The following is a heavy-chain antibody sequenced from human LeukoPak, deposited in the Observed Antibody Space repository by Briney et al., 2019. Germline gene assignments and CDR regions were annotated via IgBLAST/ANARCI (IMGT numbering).Heavy chain of an antibody. Sequence: ASVKVSCKASGYTFTSYYMHWVRQAPGQGLEWMGIINPSGGSTSYAQKFQGRVTMTRDMSTSTVYMELSSLRSEDTAVYYCTLSGTPSTAFDIWGQRTMVTVS. CDR1: GYTFTSYY. V-gene: IGHV1-46*01. CDR2: INPSGGST. CDR3: TLSGTPSTAFDI. J-gene: IGHJ3*02. D-gene: IGHD1-26*01.